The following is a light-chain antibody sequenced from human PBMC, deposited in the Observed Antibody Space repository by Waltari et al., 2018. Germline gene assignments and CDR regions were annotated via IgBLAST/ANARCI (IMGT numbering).Light chain of an antibody. J-gene: IGKJ1*01. CDR1: QSISSY. V-gene: IGKV1-39*01. Sequence: DIQMTQSPSSLSASVGDRVTITCRASQSISSYLNWYQQKPGTAPKLLMYTASNLQSGVPSRCSGSGSGTDFALTISSLQPEDFATYYCQQSYSAPKTFGQGTKVEVK. CDR2: TAS. CDR3: QQSYSAPKT.